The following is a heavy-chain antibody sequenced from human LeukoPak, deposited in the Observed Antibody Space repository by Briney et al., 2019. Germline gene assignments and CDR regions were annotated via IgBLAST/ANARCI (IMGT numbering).Heavy chain of an antibody. CDR2: IYYSGST. Sequence: SETLSLTCTVSGGSISSGSYYWGWIRQPPGKGLEWIGSIYYSGSTYYNPSLKSRVTISVDTSKNQFSLRLSSVTAADTAVYYCARQAFSSGWYSNYWGQGTLVTVSS. J-gene: IGHJ4*02. D-gene: IGHD6-19*01. CDR3: ARQAFSSGWYSNY. V-gene: IGHV4-39*01. CDR1: GGSISSGSYY.